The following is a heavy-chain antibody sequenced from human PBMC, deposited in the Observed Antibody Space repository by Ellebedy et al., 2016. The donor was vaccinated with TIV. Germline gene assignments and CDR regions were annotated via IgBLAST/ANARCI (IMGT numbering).Heavy chain of an antibody. D-gene: IGHD5-18*01. CDR3: AKDPVPWIQQWLQGSSYYGMDV. CDR2: FDPEDGET. CDR1: GYTLTELS. V-gene: IGHV1-24*01. J-gene: IGHJ6*02. Sequence: AASVKVSCKVSGYTLTELSMHWVRQAPGKGLEWMGGFDPEDGETIYAQKFQGRVTITRDTSASTAYMELSSLRSEDTAVYYCAKDPVPWIQQWLQGSSYYGMDVWGQGTTVTVSS.